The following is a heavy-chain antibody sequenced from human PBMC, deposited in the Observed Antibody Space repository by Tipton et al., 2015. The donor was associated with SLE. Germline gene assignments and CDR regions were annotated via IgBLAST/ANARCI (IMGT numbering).Heavy chain of an antibody. D-gene: IGHD3-9*01. CDR1: GGSISSSYHY. J-gene: IGHJ4*02. CDR3: ATRPGDTLSAHY. V-gene: IGHV4-39*01. CDR2: FHYGGSA. Sequence: TLSLTCTVSGGSISSSYHYWGWVRQPPGKGLEWIGSFHYGGSASHNPSLKSRVSISVDTSKNQFSLKMSYVTAADTAVYYCATRPGDTLSAHYWGQGTLVTVSS.